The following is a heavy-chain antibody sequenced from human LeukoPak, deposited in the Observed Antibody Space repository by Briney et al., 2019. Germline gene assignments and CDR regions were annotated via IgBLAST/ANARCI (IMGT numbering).Heavy chain of an antibody. CDR1: GGSISSGGYS. J-gene: IGHJ4*02. Sequence: PSQTLSLTCAVSGGSISSGGYSWSWIRQPPGKGLEWIGYIYHSGSTYYNPSLKSRVTISVDRSKNQFSLKLSSVTAADTAVYYCARGKGGSWYPPFDYWGQGTLVTVSS. V-gene: IGHV4-30-2*01. CDR2: IYHSGST. CDR3: ARGKGGSWYPPFDY. D-gene: IGHD6-13*01.